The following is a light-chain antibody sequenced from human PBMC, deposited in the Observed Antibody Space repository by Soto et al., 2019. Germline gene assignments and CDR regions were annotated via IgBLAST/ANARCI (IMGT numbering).Light chain of an antibody. CDR3: SSFTTYNTRV. V-gene: IGLV2-14*01. CDR1: NSDVGAYNF. J-gene: IGLJ1*01. Sequence: QSALTQPASVSGSPGQSSAISCTGTNSDVGAYNFVSWYQQYPGKAPKLIIHEVNNRPSGVSDRFSGSKSGNTASLTISGLQADDEADYYCSSFTTYNTRVFGTGTKVTVL. CDR2: EVN.